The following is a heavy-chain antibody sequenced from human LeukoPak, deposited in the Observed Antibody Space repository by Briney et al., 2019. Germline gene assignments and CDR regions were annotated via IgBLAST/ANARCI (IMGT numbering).Heavy chain of an antibody. CDR3: ARVTWEWYSSSWYFPGNWFDP. D-gene: IGHD6-13*01. CDR1: GGSISSGGYY. V-gene: IGHV4-31*03. Sequence: SETLSLTCTVSGGSISSGGYYWSWIRQHPGKGLEWIGYIYYSGSTYYNPSLKSRVTTSVDTSKNQFSLKLSSVTAADTAVYYCARVTWEWYSSSWYFPGNWFDPWGQGTLVTVSS. J-gene: IGHJ5*02. CDR2: IYYSGST.